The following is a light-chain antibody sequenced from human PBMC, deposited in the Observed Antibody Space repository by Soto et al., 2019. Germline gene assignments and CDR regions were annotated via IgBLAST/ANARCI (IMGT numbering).Light chain of an antibody. CDR3: QQYGDWPLT. CDR1: QSVGNN. CDR2: ATS. Sequence: EIVVTQSPATLSVSPGERATLSCRASQSVGNNFAWYQQKPGQAPRLLIFATSTRATGVPTRFSGSGSRTALTLTISSLQSEDFAVYYCQQYGDWPLTFGGGAKVEIE. V-gene: IGKV3-15*01. J-gene: IGKJ4*01.